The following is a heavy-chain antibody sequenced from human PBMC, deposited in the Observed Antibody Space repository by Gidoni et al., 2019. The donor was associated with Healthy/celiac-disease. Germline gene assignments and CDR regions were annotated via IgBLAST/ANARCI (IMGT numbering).Heavy chain of an antibody. CDR2: IYSGGST. V-gene: IGHV3-66*04. D-gene: IGHD4-17*01. CDR1: GFTVSSNY. J-gene: IGHJ6*03. Sequence: EVQLVESGGGLVQPGGSLRLSCSASGFTVSSNYMSWVRQAPGKGLERVSVIYSGGSTYYADSVKGRFTISRDNSKNTLYLKMNSLSAEDTAVYYCARPSGDYAFGDYYYYYMDVWGKGTTVTVSS. CDR3: ARPSGDYAFGDYYYYYMDV.